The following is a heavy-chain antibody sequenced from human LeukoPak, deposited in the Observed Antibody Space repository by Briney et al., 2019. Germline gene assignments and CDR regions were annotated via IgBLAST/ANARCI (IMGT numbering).Heavy chain of an antibody. CDR2: ISGSGGST. D-gene: IGHD6-19*01. CDR3: AKTLEKQWLARSAFDI. V-gene: IGHV3-23*01. Sequence: GGSLRLSCAASGFTFSSYAMTWVRQAPGKGLEWLSAISGSGGSTYSADSVKGRFTISRDSSKNTVYLQMNSLRAEDTAVYYCAKTLEKQWLARSAFDIWGQGTMVTVSS. J-gene: IGHJ3*02. CDR1: GFTFSSYA.